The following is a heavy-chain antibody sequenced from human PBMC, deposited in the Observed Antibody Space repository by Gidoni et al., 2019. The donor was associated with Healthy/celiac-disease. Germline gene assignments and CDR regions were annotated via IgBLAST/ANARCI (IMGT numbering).Heavy chain of an antibody. CDR3: TTDAGIHGVNDYFDY. CDR2: IKSKTDGGTT. Sequence: EVQLVESGGGLVKPGGSLRLSCAASGFTFSNAWMSWVRQAPGKGLEWVGRIKSKTDGGTTDYAAPVKGRFTISRDDSKNTLYLQMNSLKTEDTAVYYCTTDAGIHGVNDYFDYWGQGTLVTVSS. D-gene: IGHD5-18*01. CDR1: GFTFSNAW. J-gene: IGHJ4*02. V-gene: IGHV3-15*01.